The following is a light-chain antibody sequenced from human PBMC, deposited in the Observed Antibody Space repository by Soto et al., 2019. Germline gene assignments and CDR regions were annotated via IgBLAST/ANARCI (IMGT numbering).Light chain of an antibody. CDR2: WGS. V-gene: IGKV2-28*01. J-gene: IGKJ5*01. CDR3: MQGQQSPVT. CDR1: QSLLHSSGNNY. Sequence: DIVMTQSPLSLPVTPGEPASISCRSSQSLLHSSGNNYLDWYVQKPGQSPQLLIYWGSNRASGVPDRFSGSGSGTDFKLKINRVEAEDFGVYYCMQGQQSPVTVGQGPGLEIK.